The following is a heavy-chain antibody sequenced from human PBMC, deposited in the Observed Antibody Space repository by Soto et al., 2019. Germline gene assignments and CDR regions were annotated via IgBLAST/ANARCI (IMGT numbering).Heavy chain of an antibody. V-gene: IGHV3-30-3*01. CDR1: GFTFSSYA. Sequence: QVQLVESGGGVVQPGRSLRLSCAASGFTFSSYAMHWVRQAPGKGLEWVAVISYDGSNKYYADSVKGRFTISRDNSKNTLYLQMNSLRAEDTAVYYCARDARSGYYKQMDDYWGQGTLVTVSS. CDR2: ISYDGSNK. D-gene: IGHD3-22*01. J-gene: IGHJ4*02. CDR3: ARDARSGYYKQMDDY.